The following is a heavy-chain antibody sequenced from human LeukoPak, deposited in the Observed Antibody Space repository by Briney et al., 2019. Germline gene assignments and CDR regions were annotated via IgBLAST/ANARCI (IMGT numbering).Heavy chain of an antibody. CDR2: ISWNSGSI. V-gene: IGHV3-9*03. D-gene: IGHD3-22*01. Sequence: GGSLRLSCAASGFTFSSYAMSWVRQAPGKGLEWVSGISWNSGSIGYADSVKGRFTISRDNAKNSLYLQMNSLRAEDMALYYCATSYYYDSSGYSGGAFDIWGQGTMVTVSS. J-gene: IGHJ3*02. CDR1: GFTFSSYA. CDR3: ATSYYYDSSGYSGGAFDI.